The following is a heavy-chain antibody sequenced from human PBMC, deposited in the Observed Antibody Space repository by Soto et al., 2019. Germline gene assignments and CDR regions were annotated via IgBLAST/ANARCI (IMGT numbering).Heavy chain of an antibody. CDR1: GLIFSDYH. J-gene: IGHJ6*02. CDR3: AMLGGWSGGSSGMDV. D-gene: IGHD6-19*01. Sequence: EVQLVESGGGLVQPGGSLRLSCAASGLIFSDYHMDWVRQAPGKGLEWVGRIRRKANSYTTEYAASVKGRFTISRADSKNSLYLQIDSLKSEDTAVYYCAMLGGWSGGSSGMDVWGQGTAVTVS. CDR2: IRRKANSYTT. V-gene: IGHV3-72*01.